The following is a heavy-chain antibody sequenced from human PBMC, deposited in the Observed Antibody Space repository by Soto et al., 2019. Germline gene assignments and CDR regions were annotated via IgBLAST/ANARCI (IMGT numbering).Heavy chain of an antibody. Sequence: RICFAACRCIFSSGGIIFDQKTQGKGLEWVSAISGSGGSTYYADSVKGRFTISRDNSKNTLYLQMNSLRAEDTFLYYCAKGIGHFHMDVSGKGTTVTVSS. D-gene: IGHD2-21*01. CDR3: AKGIGHFHMDV. J-gene: IGHJ6*03. CDR2: ISGSGGST. CDR1: RCIFSSGG. V-gene: IGHV3-23*01.